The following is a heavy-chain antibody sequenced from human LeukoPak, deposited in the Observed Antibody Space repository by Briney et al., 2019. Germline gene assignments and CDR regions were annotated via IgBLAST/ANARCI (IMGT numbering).Heavy chain of an antibody. CDR1: GGSISSSNW. CDR2: IYHSGST. Sequence: PSGTLSLTCAVSGGSISSSNWWSWVRQPPGKGLEWIGEIYHSGSTNYNPSLKSRVTIPVDKSKNQFSLKLSSVTAADTAVYYCARGGYSSSWSQDYWGQGTLVTVSS. CDR3: ARGGYSSSWSQDY. J-gene: IGHJ4*02. D-gene: IGHD6-13*01. V-gene: IGHV4-4*02.